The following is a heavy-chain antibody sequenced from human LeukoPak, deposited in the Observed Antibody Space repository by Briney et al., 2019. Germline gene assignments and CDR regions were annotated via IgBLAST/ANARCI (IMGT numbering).Heavy chain of an antibody. Sequence: GGSLRLSCTTSGFTFSSYAMTWVRQAPGKGLEWVSVISGSGGSTNYADYVKGRFTISRDNSKNTLYLQMNSLRAEDTAVYYCAREARPENYYDSSGSLEDWGQGTLVTVSS. D-gene: IGHD3-22*01. J-gene: IGHJ4*02. CDR3: AREARPENYYDSSGSLED. V-gene: IGHV3-23*01. CDR2: ISGSGGST. CDR1: GFTFSSYA.